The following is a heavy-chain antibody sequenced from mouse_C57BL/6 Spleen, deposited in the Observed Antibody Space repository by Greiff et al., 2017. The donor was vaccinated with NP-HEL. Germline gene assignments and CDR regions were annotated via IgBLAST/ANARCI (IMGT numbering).Heavy chain of an antibody. CDR1: GYTFTDYY. V-gene: IGHV1-26*01. J-gene: IGHJ4*01. CDR2: INPNNGGT. D-gene: IGHD1-1*01. CDR3: ERYSGLRTTVVDPYYYAMDY. Sequence: EVQLQQSGPELVKPGASVKISCKASGYTFTDYYMNWVKQSHGKSLEWIGDINPNNGGTSYNQKFKGKATLTVDKSSSTAYMELRSLTSEDSAVYYCERYSGLRTTVVDPYYYAMDYWGQGTSVTVSS.